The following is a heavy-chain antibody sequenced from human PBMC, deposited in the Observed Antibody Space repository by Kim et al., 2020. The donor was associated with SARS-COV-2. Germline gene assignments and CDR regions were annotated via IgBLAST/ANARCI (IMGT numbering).Heavy chain of an antibody. CDR3: ARGGDGDFAYYYGVAV. D-gene: IGHD3-10*01. CDR1: GFTLSWYW. Sequence: GGSLRLSCAASGFTLSWYWMHWIHQAPGKGLVWVSRVNSGGSYISYADSVKGRFTISRDNAKDTLYLQVDTLRVEDTGVYYCARGGDGDFAYYYGVAVWG. J-gene: IGHJ6*01. V-gene: IGHV3-74*01. CDR2: VNSGGSYI.